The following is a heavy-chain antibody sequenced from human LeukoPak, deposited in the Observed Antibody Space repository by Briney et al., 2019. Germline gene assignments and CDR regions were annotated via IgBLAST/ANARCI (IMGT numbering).Heavy chain of an antibody. J-gene: IGHJ4*02. D-gene: IGHD6-13*01. V-gene: IGHV1-2*02. Sequence: VASVKVSCKASGYTFTGYYMHWVRQAPGQGLEWMGWINPNSGGTNYAQKFQGRVTVTRATSISAAYMELSRLRSDDTAVYYCARLVMAAAGTHEEDFDYWGQGTLVTVSS. CDR2: INPNSGGT. CDR1: GYTFTGYY. CDR3: ARLVMAAAGTHEEDFDY.